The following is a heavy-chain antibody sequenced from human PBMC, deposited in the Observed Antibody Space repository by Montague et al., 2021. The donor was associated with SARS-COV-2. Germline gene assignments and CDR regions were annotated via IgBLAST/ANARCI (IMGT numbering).Heavy chain of an antibody. Sequence: SETLSLTCTVSGGSISSSSYYWGWIRQPAGKGLEWIGSIFYSGSTDYNPSLKSRVTISVDTSKNQFSLKLSSVTAADTAVYYCASMVRARVYYFDYWGQGTLVTVSS. V-gene: IGHV4-39*01. CDR1: GGSISSSSYY. CDR2: IFYSGST. CDR3: ASMVRARVYYFDY. J-gene: IGHJ4*02. D-gene: IGHD3-10*01.